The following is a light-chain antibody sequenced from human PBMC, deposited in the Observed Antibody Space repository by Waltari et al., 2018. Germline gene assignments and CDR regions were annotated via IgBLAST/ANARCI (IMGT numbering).Light chain of an antibody. V-gene: IGLV2-14*03. CDR3: SSYPRTGTLL. CDR2: DVT. Sequence: QSALTQPASVSGSPGQSVTISCTGTSSDGGDYDFVSWYQQHPGKAPKLIIFDVTTRPSGFSNRFSGSKSGNTASLTISGLQAEDEADYFCSSYPRTGTLLFGGGTKLTVL. J-gene: IGLJ3*02. CDR1: SSDGGDYDF.